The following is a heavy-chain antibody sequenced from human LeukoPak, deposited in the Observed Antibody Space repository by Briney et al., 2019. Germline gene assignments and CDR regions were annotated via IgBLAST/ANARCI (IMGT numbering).Heavy chain of an antibody. CDR1: GFTFSSYA. V-gene: IGHV3-33*01. Sequence: GRSLRLSCAATGFTFSSYAMHWVREAPGKGLEWVAVIWYDGTNKYYADSVKGRFTISRDNSKNTLYLQMNSLRAEDTAAYYCARDRLRTTGTPGYWGQGTLVTVSS. J-gene: IGHJ4*02. CDR2: IWYDGTNK. CDR3: ARDRLRTTGTPGY. D-gene: IGHD1-1*01.